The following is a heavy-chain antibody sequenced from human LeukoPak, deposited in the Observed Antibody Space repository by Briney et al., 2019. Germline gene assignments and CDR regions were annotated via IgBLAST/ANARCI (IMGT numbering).Heavy chain of an antibody. J-gene: IGHJ6*03. Sequence: SETLSLTCAVYGGSFSGYYWSWIREPPGTGLEWIGEINHCGRTNYNPTLKSRVTISVDTSKNQLSLKLSSVSAADTAVYYCARERGYSYSPYYYYYHMDVWGKGTTVTVSS. V-gene: IGHV4-34*01. D-gene: IGHD5-18*01. CDR1: GGSFSGYY. CDR2: INHCGRT. CDR3: ARERGYSYSPYYYYYHMDV.